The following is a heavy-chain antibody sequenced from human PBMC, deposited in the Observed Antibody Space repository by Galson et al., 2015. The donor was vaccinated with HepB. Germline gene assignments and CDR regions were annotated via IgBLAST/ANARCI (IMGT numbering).Heavy chain of an antibody. J-gene: IGHJ4*02. D-gene: IGHD4/OR15-4a*01. CDR3: VKESGIPQYGAYFDY. Sequence: SLSLACAASEFILGNYGMQGVRQPPGGGLQWVEVISSTGGTPSYANSVKGRFTISRDTSKNMLHLQMNSLRPEDTAVYYCVKESGIPQYGAYFDYWGQGALVTVSS. CDR1: EFILGNYG. CDR2: ISSTGGTP. V-gene: IGHV3-30*18.